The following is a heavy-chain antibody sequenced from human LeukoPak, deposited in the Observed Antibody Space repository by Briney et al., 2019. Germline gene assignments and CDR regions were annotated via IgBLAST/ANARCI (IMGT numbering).Heavy chain of an antibody. V-gene: IGHV4-4*02. J-gene: IGHJ4*02. Sequence: SETLSLTCTVSGGSISSSNWWSWVRQPPGKGLEWIGEIYHSGSTNYNPSLKSRVTISVDKSKNHFSLRLSSVTAADTAVYYCATVRGLGVITPYLDSWGQGTLVTVSS. D-gene: IGHD3-16*02. CDR1: GGSISSSNW. CDR2: IYHSGST. CDR3: ATVRGLGVITPYLDS.